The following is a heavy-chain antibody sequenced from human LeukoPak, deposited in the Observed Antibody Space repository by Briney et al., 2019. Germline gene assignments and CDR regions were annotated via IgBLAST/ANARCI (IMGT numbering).Heavy chain of an antibody. CDR3: ARASILAWLSEVVDWFDP. CDR2: INAKSGGT. CDR1: GYTFTGYY. D-gene: IGHD3-3*01. V-gene: IGHV1-2*02. Sequence: ASVKVSCKASGYTFTGYYMHWVRQAPGQGLEWMGWINAKSGGTNYAQKFQGRVTMTTETSISTAYMELSRLRSDDTAVYYCARASILAWLSEVVDWFDPWGQGTLVTVSS. J-gene: IGHJ5*02.